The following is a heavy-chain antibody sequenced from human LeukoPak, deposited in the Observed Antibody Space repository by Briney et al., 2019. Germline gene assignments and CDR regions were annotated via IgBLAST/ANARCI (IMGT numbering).Heavy chain of an antibody. V-gene: IGHV1-8*03. CDR1: EYPFNAYD. CDR2: MNPNSGNT. CDR3: AKIPSAVPGRGFDY. D-gene: IGHD6-19*01. J-gene: IGHJ4*02. Sequence: GASVKVSCKAFEYPFNAYDVHWVRQATGQGLEWMGWMNPNSGNTGYAQKFQDRVTITWNTSISTVYMELSSLRADDTAVYYCAKIPSAVPGRGFDYWGQGTLVTVSS.